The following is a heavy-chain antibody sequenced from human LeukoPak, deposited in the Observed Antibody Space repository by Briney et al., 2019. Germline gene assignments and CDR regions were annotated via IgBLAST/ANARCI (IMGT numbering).Heavy chain of an antibody. D-gene: IGHD2-15*01. CDR2: IHPGDSDT. CDR1: GYSFTSYW. Sequence: GESLKISCKGSGYSFTSYWIGWVRQMPGKGLEWMGIIHPGDSDTRYSPSFQGQVTISADKSISTAYLQWSSLKASDTAMYYCARGYCSGGSCYYFDYWGQGTLVTVSS. V-gene: IGHV5-51*01. CDR3: ARGYCSGGSCYYFDY. J-gene: IGHJ4*02.